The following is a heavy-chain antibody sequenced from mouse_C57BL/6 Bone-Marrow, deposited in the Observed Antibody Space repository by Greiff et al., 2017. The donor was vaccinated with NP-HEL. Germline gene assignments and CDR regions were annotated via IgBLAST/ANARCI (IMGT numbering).Heavy chain of an antibody. CDR2: IFPGSGST. Sequence: VQLQQSGPELVKPGASVKISCKASGYTFTDYYINWVKQRPGQGLEWIGWIFPGSGSTYYNEKFKGKATLTVDKSSSTAYMLLSRLTSEDSAVYFCAREGYYYGSFYAMDYWGQGTSVTVSS. CDR3: AREGYYYGSFYAMDY. D-gene: IGHD1-1*01. J-gene: IGHJ4*01. V-gene: IGHV1-75*01. CDR1: GYTFTDYY.